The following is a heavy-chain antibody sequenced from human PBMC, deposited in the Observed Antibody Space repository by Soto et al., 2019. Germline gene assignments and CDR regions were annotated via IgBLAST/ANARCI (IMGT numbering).Heavy chain of an antibody. CDR1: GFTISNAW. CDR3: TTGSVEGV. D-gene: IGHD2-15*01. CDR2: IKTNSEGGTT. V-gene: IGHV3-15*07. J-gene: IGHJ6*02. Sequence: EVQLVESGGGLVKPGGSLRLSCAASGFTISNAWMNWVGQAPGKGLEWVGRIKTNSEGGTTDYAAPVQGRFTLSRDDSRNMLSLQMNSLKTDDTAVYYCTTGSVEGVWGQGATVTVSS.